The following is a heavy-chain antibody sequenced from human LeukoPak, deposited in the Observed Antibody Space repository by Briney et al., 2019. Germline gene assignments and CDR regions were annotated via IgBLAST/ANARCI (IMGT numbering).Heavy chain of an antibody. CDR3: ARGKYFDWSPIDY. Sequence: PRGSLSLSCAASGFTFSSYGMNWVRQAPGKGLEWVAVIWYDGSKKYYADPVKGRFTISRDNSKNTLYLQMNSLRAEDTAVYYCARGKYFDWSPIDYWGQGILVIVSP. CDR1: GFTFSSYG. CDR2: IWYDGSKK. D-gene: IGHD3-9*01. J-gene: IGHJ4*02. V-gene: IGHV3-33*01.